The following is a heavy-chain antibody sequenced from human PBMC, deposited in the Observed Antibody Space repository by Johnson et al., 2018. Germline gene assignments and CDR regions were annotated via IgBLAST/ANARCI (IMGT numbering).Heavy chain of an antibody. J-gene: IGHJ4*02. V-gene: IGHV4-59*02. CDR3: ARAPTQLWFYDY. CDR2: IYYPGNS. Sequence: QVQLQESGPGLGKPSETLSLTCSVSGGSVSSYYWSWIRQPPGKGLEWIWYIYYPGNSNYNPSLKGRVTISVDTSKNQFSLKLSSMTAADTAVYYCARAPTQLWFYDYWGQGTLVTVSS. CDR1: GGSVSSYY. D-gene: IGHD5-18*01.